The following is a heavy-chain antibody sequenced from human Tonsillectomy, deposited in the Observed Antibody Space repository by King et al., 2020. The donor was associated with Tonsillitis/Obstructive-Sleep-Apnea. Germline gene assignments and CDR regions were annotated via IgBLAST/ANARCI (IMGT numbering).Heavy chain of an antibody. Sequence: VQLQQSGPGLVKPSQTLSLTCAISGDSVSSGSTGWNWIRQSPSRGLEWLGRTYYRAKWYYEYAVSVRSRITINPDTSKNQFSLQLNSVTPEDTAVYFCARGVGPTGIDYWGQGTLVIVSS. D-gene: IGHD1-26*01. V-gene: IGHV6-1*01. CDR3: ARGVGPTGIDY. J-gene: IGHJ4*02. CDR1: GDSVSSGSTG. CDR2: TYYRAKWYY.